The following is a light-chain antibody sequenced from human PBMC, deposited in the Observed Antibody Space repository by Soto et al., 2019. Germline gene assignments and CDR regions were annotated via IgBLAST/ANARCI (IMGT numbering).Light chain of an antibody. Sequence: EVLFTQSPGTLSLSRGERPTLSCRASERIYSAYLGWYQQKPGKAPRLLIYDASNRATGIPARLSGSGSGTEFTLTIRSLQSEDFAVYYCQQYNNWWTFGQGTKVDIK. CDR1: ERIYSAY. J-gene: IGKJ1*01. V-gene: IGKV3-15*01. CDR2: DAS. CDR3: QQYNNWWT.